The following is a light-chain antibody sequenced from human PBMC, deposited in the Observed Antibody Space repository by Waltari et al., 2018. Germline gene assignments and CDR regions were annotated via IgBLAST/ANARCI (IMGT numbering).Light chain of an antibody. CDR2: EVD. J-gene: IGLJ1*01. CDR1: TRNVGGLNI. Sequence: SALTKPAPVSGPPGRPITTSCPGTTRNVGGLNIFPWYQQHPGKAPKPIIYEVDYRPSGVSNRFSGSKSDNTASLAISGLQAEDEADYFCSSYTSSSTHVFGTGTEVTVL. V-gene: IGLV2-14*01. CDR3: SSYTSSSTHV.